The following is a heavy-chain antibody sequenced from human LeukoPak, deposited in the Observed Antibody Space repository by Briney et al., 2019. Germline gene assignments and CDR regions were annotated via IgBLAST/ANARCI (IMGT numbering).Heavy chain of an antibody. D-gene: IGHD2-15*01. CDR2: INHGGSA. Sequence: SETLSLTCAVYGGSFSGYYWSWIRQPPGKGLEWIGGINHGGSANYNPSLKSRVTISVDTSKNQFSLKLSSVTAADTAVYYCARGSLYCSGGSCYSGTWFDPWGHGTLVTVSS. J-gene: IGHJ5*02. V-gene: IGHV4-34*01. CDR3: ARGSLYCSGGSCYSGTWFDP. CDR1: GGSFSGYY.